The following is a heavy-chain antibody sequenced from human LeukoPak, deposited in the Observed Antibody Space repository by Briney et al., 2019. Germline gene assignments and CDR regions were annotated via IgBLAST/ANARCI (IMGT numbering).Heavy chain of an antibody. CDR2: ISGSGGST. CDR3: AKDNQNVWGGYRYKGRSYYFDY. D-gene: IGHD3-16*02. V-gene: IGHV3-23*01. CDR1: GFTFSSYA. Sequence: GGSLRLSCAASGFTFSSYAMSWVRQAPGKGLEWVSAISGSGGSTYYADSVEGRFTISRDSSKNTLYLQMNSLRAEDTAVYYCAKDNQNVWGGYRYKGRSYYFDYWGQGTLVTVSS. J-gene: IGHJ4*02.